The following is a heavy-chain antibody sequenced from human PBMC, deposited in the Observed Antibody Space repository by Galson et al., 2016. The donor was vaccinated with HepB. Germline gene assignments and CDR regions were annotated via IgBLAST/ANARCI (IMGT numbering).Heavy chain of an antibody. CDR1: EYTFTAYY. Sequence: SVKVSCKASEYTFTAYYLHWVRQAPGQGLEWMGWINPHSGATNYAKKFQGRVTMTRDTSISTASVELRSLRSDDTAIYYCAKDQCSCGDCFTTFDNWGQGTLVIVSS. V-gene: IGHV1-2*02. CDR2: INPHSGAT. J-gene: IGHJ4*02. CDR3: AKDQCSCGDCFTTFDN. D-gene: IGHD2-21*02.